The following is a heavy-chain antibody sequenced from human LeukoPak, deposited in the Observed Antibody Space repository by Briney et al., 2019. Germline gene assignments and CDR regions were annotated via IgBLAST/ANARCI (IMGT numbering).Heavy chain of an antibody. J-gene: IGHJ4*02. Sequence: ASVKVSCKPSGYTFTGYYLHWGRQAPGQGLEWMGCINPNSGDTNYAQKFQGRVTMTRDTSLSTAYMELSSLRSDDTAVYYCARDRNPTVFDYWGQGSLVTVSS. V-gene: IGHV1-2*02. CDR2: INPNSGDT. CDR1: GYTFTGYY. CDR3: ARDRNPTVFDY.